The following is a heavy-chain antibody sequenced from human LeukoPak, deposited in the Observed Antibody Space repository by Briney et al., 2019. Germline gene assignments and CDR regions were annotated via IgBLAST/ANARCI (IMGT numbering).Heavy chain of an antibody. D-gene: IGHD1-14*01. V-gene: IGHV3-73*01. CDR1: GFTFSGSA. CDR2: IRSKANSYAT. J-gene: IGHJ4*02. Sequence: PGGSLILSCAASGFTFSGSAMHWVRQASGKGLEWVGRIRSKANSYATAYAASVKGRFTISRDDSKNTAYLQMNSLKTEDTAVYYCTRRGTHFDYWGQGTLVTVSS. CDR3: TRRGTHFDY.